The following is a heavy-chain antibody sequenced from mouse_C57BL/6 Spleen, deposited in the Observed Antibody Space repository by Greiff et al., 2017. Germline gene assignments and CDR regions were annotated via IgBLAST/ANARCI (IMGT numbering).Heavy chain of an antibody. CDR2: INPSTGGT. CDR3: ASSAVVADYFDY. D-gene: IGHD1-1*01. CDR1: GYSFTGYY. V-gene: IGHV1-42*01. J-gene: IGHJ2*01. Sequence: VQLQQSGPELVKPGASVKISCKASGYSFTGYYMNWVKQSPEKSLEWIGEINPSTGGTTYNQKFKAKAPLTVDKSSSKASMQLKSLTSEDSAVYYCASSAVVADYFDYWGQGPTLTVSS.